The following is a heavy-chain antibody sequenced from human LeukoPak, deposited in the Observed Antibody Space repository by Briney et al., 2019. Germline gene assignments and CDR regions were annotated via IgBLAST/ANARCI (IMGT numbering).Heavy chain of an antibody. D-gene: IGHD2-2*01. Sequence: LGGSLRLSCTASGFPFDEHGMSWVRQVPGKGLEWVSGINWSGGSTCYPHHLTGRFTISRDNAKNSLYLQMDSLRAEDTALYYCARAPITSPFYFDYWGQGTLVTVSS. V-gene: IGHV3-20*04. CDR1: GFPFDEHG. CDR3: ARAPITSPFYFDY. CDR2: INWSGGST. J-gene: IGHJ4*02.